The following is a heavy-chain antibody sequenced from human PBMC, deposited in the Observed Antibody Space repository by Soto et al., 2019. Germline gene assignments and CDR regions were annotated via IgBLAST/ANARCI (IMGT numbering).Heavy chain of an antibody. CDR2: INTGNGNT. V-gene: IGHV1-3*04. J-gene: IGHJ5*02. CDR1: GYTFTAYY. D-gene: IGHD3-16*01. Sequence: ASVKVSCKASGYTFTAYYIHWLRQAPGQRLEWMGWINTGNGNTKYSQKFQGRVTITRDTSASTAYMELSSLRSEDTAVYYCARGYGGPIGWFDPWGQGTLVTVSS. CDR3: ARGYGGPIGWFDP.